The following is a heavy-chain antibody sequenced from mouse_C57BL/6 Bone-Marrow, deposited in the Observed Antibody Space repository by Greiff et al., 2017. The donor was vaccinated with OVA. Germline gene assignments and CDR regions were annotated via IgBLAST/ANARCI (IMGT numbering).Heavy chain of an antibody. J-gene: IGHJ2*01. CDR2: ILPSIGRT. D-gene: IGHD1-1*01. CDR1: DSEVFPIAY. V-gene: IGHV15-2*01. CDR3: ARAGTTVPYFDD. Sequence: VQLQQSGSELRSPGSSVKLSCKDFDSEVFPIAYMSWVRQKPGHGFEWIGGILPSIGRTIYGEKFEDKATLDADTLSNTAYLELNSLTSEDSAIYYCARAGTTVPYFDDWGQGTTLTVAS.